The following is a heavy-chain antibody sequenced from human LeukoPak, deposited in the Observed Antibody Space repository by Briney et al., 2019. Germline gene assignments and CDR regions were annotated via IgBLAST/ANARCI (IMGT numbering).Heavy chain of an antibody. CDR1: GGTFSSYA. Sequence: ASVKVSCKASGGTFSSYAISWVRQAPGQGLEWMGRIIPILGIANYAQKFQGRVTITADKSTSTAYMEQSSLRSEDTAVYYCARIGSGSYYTYFDYWGQGTLVTVSS. V-gene: IGHV1-69*04. D-gene: IGHD3-10*01. CDR3: ARIGSGSYYTYFDY. J-gene: IGHJ4*02. CDR2: IIPILGIA.